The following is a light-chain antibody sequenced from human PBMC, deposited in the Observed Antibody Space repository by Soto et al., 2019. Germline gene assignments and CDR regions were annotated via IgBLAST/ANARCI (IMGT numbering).Light chain of an antibody. CDR1: QSTSSY. V-gene: IGKV1-5*03. CDR2: QAS. J-gene: IGKJ1*01. Sequence: DIQMTQSTSPLSASVGDRVTITCRASQSTSSYLAWYQQKPGKAPKLLIYQASSLENGVPSRFSGSGSGTEFSLTISSLQPDDFATYYCQQYSSHSTFGQGTIVDIK. CDR3: QQYSSHST.